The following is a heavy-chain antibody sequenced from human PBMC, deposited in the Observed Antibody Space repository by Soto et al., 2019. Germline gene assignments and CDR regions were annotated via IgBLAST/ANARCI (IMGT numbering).Heavy chain of an antibody. D-gene: IGHD3-10*01. V-gene: IGHV3-9*01. CDR1: GFTFDDYA. J-gene: IGHJ4*02. CDR3: AKDNYYGSGYFDS. CDR2: ISWNSGII. Sequence: EVQLAESGGGLVQPGRSLRLSCAASGFTFDDYAMHWVRQGPGKGLEWVSGISWNSGIITYADSVKGRFTISRDNAKNSLYLQMHSLRAEDTALYYCAKDNYYGSGYFDSWGQGTLVTVSS.